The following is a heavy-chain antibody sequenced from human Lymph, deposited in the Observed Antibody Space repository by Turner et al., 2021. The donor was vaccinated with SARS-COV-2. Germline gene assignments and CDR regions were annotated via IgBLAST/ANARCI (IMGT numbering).Heavy chain of an antibody. D-gene: IGHD1-26*01. J-gene: IGHJ6*02. CDR3: GRGRYSGGGMDV. Sequence: VQLLLSMAEFRSPGVSLKVFCKAPGYTFTSYDINWVRQATGQGLEGMGWRNPTRGNTGYSQKVKGRVTMTMNSTISTAYMGLSSLRSEDTAGNDCGRGRYSGGGMDVWGQGTTVTVSS. V-gene: IGHV1-8*02. CDR2: RNPTRGNT. CDR1: GYTFTSYD.